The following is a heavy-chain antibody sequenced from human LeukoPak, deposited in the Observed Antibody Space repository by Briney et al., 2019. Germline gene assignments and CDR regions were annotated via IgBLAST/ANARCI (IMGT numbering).Heavy chain of an antibody. Sequence: SETLSLTCTVSGGSISSYYWSWIRQPAGKGLEWIGRIYTSGSTNYNPSLKSRVTMSVDTSKNQFSLKLSSVTAADTAVYYCARDKPYDYVWGSYRYTLNAFDIWGQGTMVTVSS. V-gene: IGHV4-4*07. CDR1: GGSISSYY. CDR2: IYTSGST. J-gene: IGHJ3*02. CDR3: ARDKPYDYVWGSYRYTLNAFDI. D-gene: IGHD3-16*02.